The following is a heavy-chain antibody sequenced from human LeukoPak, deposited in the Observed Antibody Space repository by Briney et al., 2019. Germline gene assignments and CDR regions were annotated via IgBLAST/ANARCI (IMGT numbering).Heavy chain of an antibody. CDR2: IKQDGSEK. CDR1: GFTFSSYW. Sequence: GGSLRLSCAASGFTFSSYWMSWVRQAPGKGLEWVANIKQDGSEKYYVDSVKGRFTISRDNAKNSLYLQMNSLRAEDTAVYYRARAMSTFGGVRNYFDSWGQGTLVTVSS. D-gene: IGHD3-16*01. CDR3: ARAMSTFGGVRNYFDS. J-gene: IGHJ4*02. V-gene: IGHV3-7*04.